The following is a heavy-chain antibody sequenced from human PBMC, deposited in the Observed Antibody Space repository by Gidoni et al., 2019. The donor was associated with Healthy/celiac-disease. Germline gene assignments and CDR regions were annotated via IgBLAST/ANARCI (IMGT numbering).Heavy chain of an antibody. CDR2: ISGSGGST. CDR1: GFTFSSYA. J-gene: IGHJ4*02. CDR3: AKDLGRGSWCHLDFDY. V-gene: IGHV3-23*01. D-gene: IGHD1-26*01. Sequence: EVQRLESGGGLVQPGGSLRLSCAASGFTFSSYAMSWVRQAPGKGLEWVSAISGSGGSTYYADSVKGRFTISRDNSKNTLYLQMNSLRAEDTAVYYCAKDLGRGSWCHLDFDYWGQGTLVTVSS.